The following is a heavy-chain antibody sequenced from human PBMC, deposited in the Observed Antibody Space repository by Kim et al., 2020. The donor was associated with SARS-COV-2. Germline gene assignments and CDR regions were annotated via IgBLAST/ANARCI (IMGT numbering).Heavy chain of an antibody. CDR2: INSDGSST. J-gene: IGHJ3*02. CDR3: ARGRRRDGYNSDAFDI. D-gene: IGHD5-12*01. CDR1: GFTFSSYW. Sequence: GGSLRLSCAASGFTFSSYWMHWVRQAPGKGLVWVSRINSDGSSTSYADSVKGRFTISRDNAKNTLYLQMNSLRAEDTAVYYCARGRRRDGYNSDAFDIWGQGTMVTVSS. V-gene: IGHV3-74*01.